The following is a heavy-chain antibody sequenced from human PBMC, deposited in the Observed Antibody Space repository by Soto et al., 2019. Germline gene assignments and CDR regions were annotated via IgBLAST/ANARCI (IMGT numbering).Heavy chain of an antibody. CDR1: GFTFTRYS. Sequence: GSLLLPCSASGFTFTRYSMNWVRQAPGKGLEWVSSISSTTNYIYYADSMKGRFTVSRDNAKNSVYLEMNSLSAEDTAPYYCARESEDLTSNFDYWGQGTLVTVSS. J-gene: IGHJ4*02. V-gene: IGHV3-21*01. CDR2: ISSTTNYI. CDR3: ARESEDLTSNFDY.